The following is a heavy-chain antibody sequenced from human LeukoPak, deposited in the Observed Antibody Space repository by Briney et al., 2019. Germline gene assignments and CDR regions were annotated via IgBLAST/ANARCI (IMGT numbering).Heavy chain of an antibody. CDR3: AREHYYGSGNYYYFDY. CDR2: ISGSGGST. Sequence: PGGSLRLSCAASGFTFSDYYMSWIRQAPGKGLEWVSGISGSGGSTYYAYSVKGRFTISRDNSKNTLYLQMNSLRAEDTAVYYCAREHYYGSGNYYYFDYWGQGTLVIVSS. D-gene: IGHD3-10*01. J-gene: IGHJ4*02. V-gene: IGHV3-23*01. CDR1: GFTFSDYY.